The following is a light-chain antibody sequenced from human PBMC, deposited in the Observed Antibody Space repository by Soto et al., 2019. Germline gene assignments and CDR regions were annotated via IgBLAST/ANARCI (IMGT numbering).Light chain of an antibody. V-gene: IGKV1-5*01. CDR1: QSISGW. CDR2: DAS. J-gene: IGKJ2*01. CDR3: QQYNTYPYT. Sequence: DIQMTQSPSTLSASVGDRVTITCRASQSISGWMAWYQQKPGKAPNLLIYDASSLENGVPSRFSGSGSGTEFTLTTSSLQPDDFATYYCQQYNTYPYTFGQGTKLEIK.